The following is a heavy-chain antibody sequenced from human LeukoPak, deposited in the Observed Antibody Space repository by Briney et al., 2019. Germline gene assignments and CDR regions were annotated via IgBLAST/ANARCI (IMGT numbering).Heavy chain of an antibody. CDR3: AKDGGSAPIFIDF. V-gene: IGHV3-23*01. D-gene: IGHD6-25*01. J-gene: IGHJ4*02. CDR2: VSGSGGST. Sequence: GGSLRLSCAASGFTFSIYAMSWVRQPPGKGLEWVSAVSGSGGSTYYADSVKGRFTISRDNSKNTLYLQMSSLRAEDTAVYYCAKDGGSAPIFIDFWGQGTLVTVSS. CDR1: GFTFSIYA.